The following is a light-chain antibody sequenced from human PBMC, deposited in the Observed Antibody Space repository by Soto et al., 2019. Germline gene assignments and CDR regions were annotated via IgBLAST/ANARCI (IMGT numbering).Light chain of an antibody. CDR3: CSYAGSYSFYV. J-gene: IGLJ1*01. Sequence: QSALTQPRSVSGSPGQSVTISCTGTSSDVGSYNLVSWYQQHPGKAPKLMIYDVSKRPSGVADRFSGSKSGNTASLTISGGQAEDDDDYYCCSYAGSYSFYVFGTGTKLTVL. CDR1: SSDVGSYNL. V-gene: IGLV2-11*01. CDR2: DVS.